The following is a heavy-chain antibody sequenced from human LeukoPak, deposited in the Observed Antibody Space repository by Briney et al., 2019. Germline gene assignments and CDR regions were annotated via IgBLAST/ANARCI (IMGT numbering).Heavy chain of an antibody. Sequence: SETLSLTCTVAGGSISSYYWSWIRQPPGKGLEWIGYIYYSGSTNYNPSLKIRLTISVDTSKNTFSLKLSSVTAADTAVYYCARTPVYFYDSSGYFYYYYGMDVWGQGTTVTVSS. CDR2: IYYSGST. CDR1: GGSISSYY. V-gene: IGHV4-59*01. D-gene: IGHD3-22*01. CDR3: ARTPVYFYDSSGYFYYYYGMDV. J-gene: IGHJ6*02.